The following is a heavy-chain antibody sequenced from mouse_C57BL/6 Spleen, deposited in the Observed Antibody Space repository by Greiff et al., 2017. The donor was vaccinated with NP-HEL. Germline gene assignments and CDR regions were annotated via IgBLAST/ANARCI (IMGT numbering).Heavy chain of an antibody. Sequence: QVQLQQSGAELVKPGASVKMSCKASGYTFTSYWITWVKQRPGQGLEWIGDIYPGSGSTNYNEKFKSKATLTVDTSSSTAYMQLSSLTSEDSAVYYCARIPPYYYAMDYWGQGTSVTVSS. CDR1: GYTFTSYW. V-gene: IGHV1-55*01. CDR3: ARIPPYYYAMDY. CDR2: IYPGSGST. J-gene: IGHJ4*01. D-gene: IGHD5-1-1*01.